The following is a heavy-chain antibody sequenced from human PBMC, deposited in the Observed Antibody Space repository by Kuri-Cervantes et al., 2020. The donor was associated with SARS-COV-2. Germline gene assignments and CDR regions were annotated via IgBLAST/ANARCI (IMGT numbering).Heavy chain of an antibody. Sequence: SVKVSCKPSRGTFGTHGVGWVRQAPGQGLEWLGGIVPMFGTLDYAQSFQGRVTITADKSTNTVYMELKSLTSQDTAVYFCARDYGNVHFDSWGQGTLVTVSS. V-gene: IGHV1-69*06. CDR2: IVPMFGTL. J-gene: IGHJ4*02. CDR3: ARDYGNVHFDS. D-gene: IGHD4-17*01. CDR1: RGTFGTHG.